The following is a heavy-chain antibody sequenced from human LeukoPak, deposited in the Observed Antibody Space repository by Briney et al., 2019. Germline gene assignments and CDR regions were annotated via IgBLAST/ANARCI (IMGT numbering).Heavy chain of an antibody. D-gene: IGHD2-8*02. V-gene: IGHV3-48*02. CDR2: INSGSSAI. Sequence: GGSLRLSCAASGFTFSSYSMNWARQAPGKGLEWVSYINSGSSAIYYADSVKGRFTISRDNAKNSLYLQMNSLRDEDTAVYYCARVVVYGVLSFDYWGQGTLVTVSS. CDR3: ARVVVYGVLSFDY. CDR1: GFTFSSYS. J-gene: IGHJ4*02.